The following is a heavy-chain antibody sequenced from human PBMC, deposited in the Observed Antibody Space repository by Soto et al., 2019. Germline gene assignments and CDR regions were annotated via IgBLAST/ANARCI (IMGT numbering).Heavy chain of an antibody. Sequence: PSETLSLTCTVSGGSISSGGYYWSWIRQLPGKGLEWIGYIYSSGSTYYNPSLKSRVTISVDTSKNQFSLKLSSVTAADTAVYYCARAMGATVTTKSDYFDDRGQGTLVTVSS. J-gene: IGHJ4*02. D-gene: IGHD4-17*01. CDR1: GGSISSGGYY. V-gene: IGHV4-31*03. CDR2: IYSSGST. CDR3: ARAMGATVTTKSDYFDD.